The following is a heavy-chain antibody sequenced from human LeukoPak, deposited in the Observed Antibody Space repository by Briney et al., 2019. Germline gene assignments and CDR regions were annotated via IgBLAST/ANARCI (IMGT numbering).Heavy chain of an antibody. CDR1: EFSFSSYW. CDR3: ARGASQNVFDF. Sequence: GGSLRLSCAASEFSFSSYWINWVRQAPGKGREWVANINLDGSQKKYADSVKGRFTISRDNVKNSLYLQMNSLRDDDTAVYYCARGASQNVFDFWGQGTTVIVSS. CDR2: INLDGSQK. J-gene: IGHJ3*01. V-gene: IGHV3-7*01.